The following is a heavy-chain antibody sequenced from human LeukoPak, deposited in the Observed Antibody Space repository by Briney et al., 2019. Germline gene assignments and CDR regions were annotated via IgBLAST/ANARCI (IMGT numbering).Heavy chain of an antibody. Sequence: SGPTLVNPTQTLTLTCTFSGFSLTTGGVGVGWIRQPPGKALEYLALIFWDDDKRYSPSLKTRLTITKDTSKNQVVLTMTNVDPVDTGTYYCAHAPEYSSGQGVFFGGRGILVTVSS. J-gene: IGHJ4*02. CDR2: IFWDDDK. CDR1: GFSLTTGGVG. D-gene: IGHD6-19*01. V-gene: IGHV2-5*02. CDR3: AHAPEYSSGQGVFF.